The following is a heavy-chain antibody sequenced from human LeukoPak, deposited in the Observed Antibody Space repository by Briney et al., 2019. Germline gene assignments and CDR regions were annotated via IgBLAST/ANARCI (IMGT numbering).Heavy chain of an antibody. V-gene: IGHV4-34*01. CDR2: INHSGGA. CDR3: ARVPLRFLEPFDY. D-gene: IGHD3-3*01. Sequence: TPSETLSLTCAVYGGSFIGYYWSWIRQPPGKGLEWIGEINHSGGANYNPSLKSRVTIPADTSKSQFSLKLGSVTAADTAVYYCARVPLRFLEPFDYWGQGTLVTVSS. J-gene: IGHJ4*02. CDR1: GGSFIGYY.